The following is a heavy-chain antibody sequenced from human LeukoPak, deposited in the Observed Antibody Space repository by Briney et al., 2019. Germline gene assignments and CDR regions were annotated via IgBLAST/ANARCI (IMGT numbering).Heavy chain of an antibody. CDR3: ASSVVVPGDAFDI. D-gene: IGHD3-22*01. J-gene: IGHJ3*02. V-gene: IGHV3-20*04. Sequence: GGSLRLSCAASGFSFTSYAMSWVRQAPGKGLEWVSGINWNGGSTGYADSVKGRFTISRDNAKNSLYLQMNSLRAEDTALYYCASSVVVPGDAFDIWGQGTMVTVSS. CDR2: INWNGGST. CDR1: GFSFTSYA.